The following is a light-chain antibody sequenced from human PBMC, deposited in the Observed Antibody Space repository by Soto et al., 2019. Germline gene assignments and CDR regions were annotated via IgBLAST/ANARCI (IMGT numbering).Light chain of an antibody. Sequence: SALAQPGSVSGSPGQSITISCTGTSSDVGGYNYVSWYQQYPGKAPKLMIYEVSNRPSGVSNRFYGSKSGNTASLTISGIQAADEADYYCSSYPNSSTFCEVFGNGTKGTVL. CDR3: SSYPNSSTFCEV. CDR2: EVS. J-gene: IGLJ1*01. CDR1: SSDVGGYNY. V-gene: IGLV2-14*01.